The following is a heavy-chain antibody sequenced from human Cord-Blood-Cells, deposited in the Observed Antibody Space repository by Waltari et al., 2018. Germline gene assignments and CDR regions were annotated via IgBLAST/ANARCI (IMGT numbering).Heavy chain of an antibody. J-gene: IGHJ2*01. CDR3: ARSGPGIAAAGNWYFDL. D-gene: IGHD6-13*01. CDR2: INHSGST. Sequence: QVQLQQWGAGLLKPSETLSLTCAVYGGSFSGYYWSWIRPPPGKGLEWIGEINHSGSTNYSPSVKSRVTISVGASKSQFSLKRSCVTAADTAVCYCARSGPGIAAAGNWYFDLWGRGTLVTVSS. V-gene: IGHV4-34*01. CDR1: GGSFSGYY.